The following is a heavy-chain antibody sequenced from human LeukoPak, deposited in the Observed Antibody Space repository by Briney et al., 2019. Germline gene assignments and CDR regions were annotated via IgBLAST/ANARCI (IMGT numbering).Heavy chain of an antibody. CDR3: ARDTMVREVILMPLDY. Sequence: ASVKVSCKASDYTFTSYGFSWVRQAPGQGLDWMGWISAHNGNTNYAQKLQGRVTMTTDTSTSTAYLELRSLRSDDTAVYYCARDTMVREVILMPLDYWGQGTLVTVSS. CDR2: ISAHNGNT. J-gene: IGHJ4*02. CDR1: DYTFTSYG. D-gene: IGHD3-10*01. V-gene: IGHV1-18*01.